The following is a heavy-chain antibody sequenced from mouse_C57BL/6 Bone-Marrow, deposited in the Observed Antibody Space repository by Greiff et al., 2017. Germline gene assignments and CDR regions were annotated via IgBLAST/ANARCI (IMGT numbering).Heavy chain of an antibody. CDR3: ADYSNWGGYAMDY. CDR2: IYPGSGST. J-gene: IGHJ4*01. V-gene: IGHV1-55*01. CDR1: GYTFTSYW. Sequence: QVQLQQPGAELVKPGASVKMSCKASGYTFTSYWITWVKQRPGQGLEWIGDIYPGSGSTNYNEKFKSKATRTVDTSSSTAYMQLSSLTSEDSAVYYCADYSNWGGYAMDYWGQGTSVTVSS. D-gene: IGHD2-5*01.